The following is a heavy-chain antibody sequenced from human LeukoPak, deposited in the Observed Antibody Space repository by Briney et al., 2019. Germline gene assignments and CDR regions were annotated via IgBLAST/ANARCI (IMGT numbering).Heavy chain of an antibody. CDR2: INHSGHA. V-gene: IGHV4-34*01. CDR3: AREKWRSGLTH. D-gene: IGHD2-15*01. Sequence: PSETLSLTCAVYGGSFSGYDWTWIRQPPGKGLEWIGEINHSGHAKYKPSLTSRVSMSVDASKNQFSLKLTSVTAADTAAYYCAREKWRSGLTHWGQGTLVTVSS. J-gene: IGHJ4*02. CDR1: GGSFSGYD.